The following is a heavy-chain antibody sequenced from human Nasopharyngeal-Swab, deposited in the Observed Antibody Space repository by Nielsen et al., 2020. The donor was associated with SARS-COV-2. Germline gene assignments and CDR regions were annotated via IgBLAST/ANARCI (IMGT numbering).Heavy chain of an antibody. V-gene: IGHV6-1*01. Sequence: SQTLSLTSAISGDSVSSHSAGWNWIRQSPSRGLEWLGRTLYRSKWYNDYAESVKNRIAVNPDTSKNQFSLQLNSVTPEDTAVYYCARGRDFSFDSWGQGTLVTASS. J-gene: IGHJ4*02. CDR3: ARGRDFSFDS. D-gene: IGHD3-3*01. CDR2: TLYRSKWYN. CDR1: GDSVSSHSAG.